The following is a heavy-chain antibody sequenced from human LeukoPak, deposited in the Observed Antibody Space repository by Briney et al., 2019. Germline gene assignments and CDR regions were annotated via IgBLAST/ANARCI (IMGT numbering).Heavy chain of an antibody. V-gene: IGHV3-48*03. Sequence: GGSLRRSGVASGFTFNNYEMTWVRQAPGKGLEWISYISSSGSTIFYADSVKVRFTISRDNDKNSLYLQMHTLRADDTAIYYCARDRSNYFDYWGQGTLVTVSS. J-gene: IGHJ4*02. CDR1: GFTFNNYE. CDR3: ARDRSNYFDY. CDR2: ISSSGSTI.